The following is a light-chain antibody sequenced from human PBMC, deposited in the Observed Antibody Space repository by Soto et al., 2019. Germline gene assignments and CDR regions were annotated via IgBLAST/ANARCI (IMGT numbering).Light chain of an antibody. CDR2: EIN. Sequence: QSALTQPPSASGSPGQSVTISCTGTSNDVGGYNYVSWYQQHPGKAPKLMIYEINKRPSGVPDRFSGSKSGNTASLTVSGLQAEDEADYYCSSFAGSNNFPYVFGTGTKLTVL. J-gene: IGLJ1*01. CDR3: SSFAGSNNFPYV. V-gene: IGLV2-8*01. CDR1: SNDVGGYNY.